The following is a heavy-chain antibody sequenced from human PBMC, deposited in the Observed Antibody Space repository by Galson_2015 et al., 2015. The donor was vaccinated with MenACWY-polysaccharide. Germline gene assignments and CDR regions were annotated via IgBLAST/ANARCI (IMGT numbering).Heavy chain of an antibody. CDR2: IHTRGST. CDR1: GASIGSGNYY. V-gene: IGHV4-61*02. CDR3: ARDTVGATCDV. J-gene: IGHJ2*01. D-gene: IGHD1-26*01. Sequence: TLSLTCSVSGASIGSGNYYWSWIRQPAGEGLEWIGRIHTRGSTSYNPSLNSRVTISLDTSKNQFSLTLSSVTAADTAVYYCARDTVGATCDVWGRGTLVTVSS.